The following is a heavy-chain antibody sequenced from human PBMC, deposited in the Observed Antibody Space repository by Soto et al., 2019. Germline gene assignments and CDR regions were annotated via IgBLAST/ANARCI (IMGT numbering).Heavy chain of an antibody. Sequence: SETLSLTCTVSGGSISSSSYYWGWIRQPPGKGLEWIGSIYYSGSTYYNPSLKSRVTISVDTSKNQFSLKLSSVTAADTAVYYCARGWELLSEGDYFDYWGQGTLVTVSS. CDR3: ARGWELLSEGDYFDY. CDR2: IYYSGST. V-gene: IGHV4-39*01. J-gene: IGHJ4*02. CDR1: GGSISSSSYY. D-gene: IGHD1-26*01.